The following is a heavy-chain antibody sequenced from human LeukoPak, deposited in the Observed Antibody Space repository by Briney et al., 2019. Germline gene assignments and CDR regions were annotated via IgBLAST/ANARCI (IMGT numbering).Heavy chain of an antibody. CDR1: GGSISSYY. V-gene: IGHV4-4*07. Sequence: PSETLSLTCTVSGGSISSYYWSWIRQPAGKGLEWIGRIYTSGSTNYNPSLKSRVTMSVDTSKNQFSLKLSSVTAADTAVYYCARVRIYCSSTSCDSAAFDYWGQGTLVTVSS. CDR2: IYTSGST. CDR3: ARVRIYCSSTSCDSAAFDY. D-gene: IGHD2-2*01. J-gene: IGHJ4*02.